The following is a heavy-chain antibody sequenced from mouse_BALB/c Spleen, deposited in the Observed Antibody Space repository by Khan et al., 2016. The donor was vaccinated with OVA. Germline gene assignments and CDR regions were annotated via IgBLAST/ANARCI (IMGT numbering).Heavy chain of an antibody. V-gene: IGHV2-6-4*01. CDR3: ARAYGTSLGYYAMDY. J-gene: IGHJ4*01. Sequence: VQLQESGPGLVAASQSLSITCTVSGFSLSRYNIHWVRQPPGKGLEWLGMIWGGGSTDYNSALKSRLSISKDNSKSQVFLKMNSLQNDDTAMYYCARAYGTSLGYYAMDYWGQGTSVTVSS. CDR2: IWGGGST. D-gene: IGHD1-1*01. CDR1: GFSLSRYN.